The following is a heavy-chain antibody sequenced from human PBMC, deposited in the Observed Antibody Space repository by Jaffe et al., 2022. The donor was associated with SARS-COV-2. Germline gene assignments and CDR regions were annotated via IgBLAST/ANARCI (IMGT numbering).Heavy chain of an antibody. V-gene: IGHV3-7*01. J-gene: IGHJ4*02. D-gene: IGHD2-15*01. CDR3: ARGGRAGLGDY. CDR2: IKEDGSEK. CDR1: GFTFSSYW. Sequence: QLVESGGGLVQPGGSLRLSCSTSGFTFSSYWMIWVRQAPGKGLEWVANIKEDGSEKFYVDSVKGRFTVSRDNVKNSLFVQMSSLRDEDTAVYYCARGGRAGLGDYWGQGTLVTVSS.